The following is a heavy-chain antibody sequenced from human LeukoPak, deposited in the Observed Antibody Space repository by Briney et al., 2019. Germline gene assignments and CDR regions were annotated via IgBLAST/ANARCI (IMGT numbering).Heavy chain of an antibody. V-gene: IGHV4-38-2*02. J-gene: IGHJ4*02. D-gene: IGHD3-22*01. CDR2: IYHSGST. CDR3: ARVTGYMIEDYFDY. CDR1: GYSISSGFY. Sequence: SETLSLTCTVSGYSISSGFYWGWIRQPPGKGLECIGSIYHSGSTYYNPSLKSRVTISVDTSKNQFSLKLRSVTAADTAVYYCARVTGYMIEDYFDYWGQGTLVTVSS.